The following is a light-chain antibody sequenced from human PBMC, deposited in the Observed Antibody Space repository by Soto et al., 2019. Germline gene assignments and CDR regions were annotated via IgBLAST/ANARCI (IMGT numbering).Light chain of an antibody. Sequence: EIVLTQSPGTLSLSPGERATLSCRASQRVASNYLAWYQQKPGQAPRLLIYDTSTRATGIPARFSGSGSGTEFTLTISSLQSEDFAVYYCQQYNNWPITFGQGTRLEI. CDR2: DTS. CDR1: QRVASN. V-gene: IGKV3-15*01. CDR3: QQYNNWPIT. J-gene: IGKJ5*01.